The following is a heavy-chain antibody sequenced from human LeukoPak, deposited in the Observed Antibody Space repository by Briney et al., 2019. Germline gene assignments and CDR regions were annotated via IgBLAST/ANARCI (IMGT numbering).Heavy chain of an antibody. CDR2: IHNSGNT. D-gene: IGHD1-1*01. J-gene: IGHJ5*01. V-gene: IGHV4-59*01. CDR3: AREGTTGRNLNWFDS. Sequence: PSETLSLTCTVSGGSISSYYWSWIRQPPGKGLEWIGHIHNSGNTNYNPSLKSRVTLSVDTSKNQFSLKLSSVAAAGTAVYYCAREGTTGRNLNWFDSWGQGTLVTVSS. CDR1: GGSISSYY.